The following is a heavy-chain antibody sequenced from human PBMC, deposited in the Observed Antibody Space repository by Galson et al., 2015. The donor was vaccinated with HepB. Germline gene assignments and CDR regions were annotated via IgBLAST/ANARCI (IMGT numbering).Heavy chain of an antibody. J-gene: IGHJ3*01. V-gene: IGHV3-33*01. CDR1: KFTFRNYG. CDR3: VREANIAALAVFDL. Sequence: SLRLSCAASKFTFRNYGMHWVRQAPGKGPEWVALIWAGGNRQYYGDSVKGRFTISRDNSKSTLYLQMNSLRAEDTALYYCVREANIAALAVFDLWGQGTMVTVSS. D-gene: IGHD6-13*01. CDR2: IWAGGNRQ.